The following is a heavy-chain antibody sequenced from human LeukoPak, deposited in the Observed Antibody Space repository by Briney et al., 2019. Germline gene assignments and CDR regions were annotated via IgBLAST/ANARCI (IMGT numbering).Heavy chain of an antibody. CDR2: ISSSGGTI. CDR3: ATLVRGDVYFDY. Sequence: GGSLRLSCAASGFTFSSYEMNWVRQAPGKGLEWVSYISSSGGTIYYADSVKGRFTISRDNAKKSLYLQMNSLRAEDTAVYYCATLVRGDVYFDYWGQGTLVTVSS. J-gene: IGHJ4*02. D-gene: IGHD3-10*02. CDR1: GFTFSSYE. V-gene: IGHV3-48*03.